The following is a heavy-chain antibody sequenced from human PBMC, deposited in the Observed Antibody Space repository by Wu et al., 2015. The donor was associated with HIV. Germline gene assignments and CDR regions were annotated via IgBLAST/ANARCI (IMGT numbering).Heavy chain of an antibody. CDR1: DYTFVNYG. J-gene: IGHJ4*02. CDR2: INTYNGHT. V-gene: IGHV1-18*01. Sequence: QVLLVQSGAEVKKPGASVKVSCKASDYTFVNYGINWVRQAPGQGLEWMGWINTYNGHTNLAQKFQGRVTMTADSSTNTVYMELRSLKSDDTAVYFCARSYCSRASCTTNRYFDYVGTREPWSPSPQ. CDR3: ARSYCSRASCTTNRYFDY. D-gene: IGHD2-2*01.